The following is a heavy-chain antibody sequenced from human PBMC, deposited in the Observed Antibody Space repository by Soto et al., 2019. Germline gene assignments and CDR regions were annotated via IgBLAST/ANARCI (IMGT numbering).Heavy chain of an antibody. Sequence: SDTLCLTCTVSGGSISSYYWSWIREPPGKGQEWIGYIYYSGSTNYNPSLKSRVTISVDTSKNQFSLKLSSVTAADTAVYYCARARFRRDWFDPWGQGTLVTVSS. CDR2: IYYSGST. CDR3: ARARFRRDWFDP. J-gene: IGHJ5*02. V-gene: IGHV4-59*01. CDR1: GGSISSYY.